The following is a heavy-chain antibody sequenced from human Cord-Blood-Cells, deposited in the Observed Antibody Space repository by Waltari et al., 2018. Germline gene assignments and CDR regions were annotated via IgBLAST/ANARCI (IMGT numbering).Heavy chain of an antibody. J-gene: IGHJ6*02. V-gene: IGHV4-34*01. CDR1: GGSFSGYY. CDR3: ARGRRYYYYYGMDV. CDR2: INHSGST. Sequence: QVQLQQWGAGLLKPSETLSLTCAVSGGSFSGYYWRWIRQPPGKGLEWIGEINHSGSTNYNPSLKSRVTISVDTSKNQFSLKLSSVTAADTAVYYCARGRRYYYYYGMDVWGQGTTVTVSS.